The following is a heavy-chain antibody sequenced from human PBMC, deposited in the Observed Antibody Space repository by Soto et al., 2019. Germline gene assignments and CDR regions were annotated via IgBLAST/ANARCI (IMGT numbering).Heavy chain of an antibody. V-gene: IGHV1-69*01. CDR3: ARGWGLVS. Sequence: QMEQSGAEVRKPGSSVKVSCKPSGGSLTSYPMAWVRQAPGQGFEWMGGIIPIHGTTEYAQKFQGRVTITADESSNRATLELTGLTSEDTAVYYCARGWGLVSWGQGTLVTVSS. CDR1: GGSLTSYP. D-gene: IGHD3-16*01. CDR2: IIPIHGTT. J-gene: IGHJ4*02.